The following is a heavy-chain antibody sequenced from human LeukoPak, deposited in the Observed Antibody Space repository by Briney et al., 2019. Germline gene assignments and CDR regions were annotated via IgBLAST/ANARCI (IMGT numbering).Heavy chain of an antibody. D-gene: IGHD6-19*01. CDR3: ARGYSSGRDYYFDT. V-gene: IGHV1-18*01. CDR1: GYTFATYS. J-gene: IGHJ4*02. CDR2: ISGYSGST. Sequence: ASVKVSCKTSGYTFATYSINWVRQAPGQGLEWMGWISGYSGSTNYAQKLQGRVTMTTDTSTTTAYMEPRSLKSDDTAVYYCARGYSSGRDYYFDTWGQGTLVTVSS.